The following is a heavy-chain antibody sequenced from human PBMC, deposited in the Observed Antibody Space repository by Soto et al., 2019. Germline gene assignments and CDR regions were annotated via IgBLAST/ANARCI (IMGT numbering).Heavy chain of an antibody. J-gene: IGHJ4*02. V-gene: IGHV1-69*06. D-gene: IGHD3-16*01. CDR1: GDTFTTYT. CDR3: AREGEGIPTHRY. Sequence: QVQLVQSGAEVKKPGSSVKVSCKASGDTFTTYTINWVRQAPGQGLEWMGGIVPILGAGNYAQKFQGRVTITADRSTTTAYLDLSSLRSDDTAVYYGAREGEGIPTHRYWGQGTLVTVSS. CDR2: IVPILGAG.